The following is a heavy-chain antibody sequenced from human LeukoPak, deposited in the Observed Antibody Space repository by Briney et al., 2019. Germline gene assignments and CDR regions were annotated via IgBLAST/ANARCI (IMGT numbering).Heavy chain of an antibody. CDR1: GFTFGDYA. D-gene: IGHD1-1*01. J-gene: IGHJ4*02. CDR2: IRSKAYGETA. Sequence: GGSLRLSCTASGFTFGDYAMSWIRQAPGKGLEWVGFIRSKAYGETAGYAASVKGRFTISRDDSKAIAYLQMNSLKTEDTAVYHCTRDRGAYNLYDYWGQGTLVTVSS. CDR3: TRDRGAYNLYDY. V-gene: IGHV3-49*03.